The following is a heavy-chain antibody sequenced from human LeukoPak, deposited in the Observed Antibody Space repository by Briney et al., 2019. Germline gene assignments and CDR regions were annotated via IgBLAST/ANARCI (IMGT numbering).Heavy chain of an antibody. CDR2: IFSGGST. Sequence: PGGSLRLSCLASGFIFNSYTMTWVREAPGKGLEWVSIIFSGGSTYYADSVKGRFTISRDSSRNTAYLQMSSLRAEDTAVYYCARGDFEYWGQGTLVTVSS. CDR3: ARGDFEY. V-gene: IGHV3-66*01. J-gene: IGHJ4*02. CDR1: GFIFNSYT.